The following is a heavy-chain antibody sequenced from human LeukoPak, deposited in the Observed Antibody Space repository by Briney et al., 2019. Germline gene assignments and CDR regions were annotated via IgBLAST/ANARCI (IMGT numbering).Heavy chain of an antibody. V-gene: IGHV3-48*03. Sequence: PGGSLRLSCAASGFTFSTYEMIWVRQAPGKGLEWLSYISSSGSTIYYADSVKGRFTISRDDAKNSLYLQMNSLRAEDTAVYYCAREGAYYFDYWGQGALVAVSS. J-gene: IGHJ4*02. CDR2: ISSSGSTI. CDR3: AREGAYYFDY. CDR1: GFTFSTYE.